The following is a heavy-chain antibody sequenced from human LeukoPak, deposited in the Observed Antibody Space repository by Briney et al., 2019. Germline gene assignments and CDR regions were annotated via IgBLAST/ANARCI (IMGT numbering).Heavy chain of an antibody. J-gene: IGHJ4*02. V-gene: IGHV3-74*03. D-gene: IGHD1-14*01. CDR2: ISKDGGST. CDR1: GLTFSEYW. Sequence: PGGSLRLSCAVSGLTFSEYWMHWVRHDAGKGLVWVAGISKDGGSTEYADFVKGRCTISRDNAKNTLYLQMNSLTVDDTAVYYCTSGIGTYDYWGQGTLVTVSS. CDR3: TSGIGTYDY.